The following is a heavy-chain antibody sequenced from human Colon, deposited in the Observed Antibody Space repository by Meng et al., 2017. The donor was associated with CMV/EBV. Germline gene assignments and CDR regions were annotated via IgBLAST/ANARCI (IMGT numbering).Heavy chain of an antibody. CDR3: ARHFDSGWSDY. D-gene: IGHD6-19*01. V-gene: IGHV4-39*01. CDR2: IYYTRST. Sequence: CTVSGGSIYRGRFYWGWIRQPPGKGREWIGSIYYTRSTFYTPSLKSRVTISLDMSKNQFSLNLSSVTAADTAVYYCARHFDSGWSDYWGQGSLVTVSS. CDR1: GGSIYRGRFY. J-gene: IGHJ4*02.